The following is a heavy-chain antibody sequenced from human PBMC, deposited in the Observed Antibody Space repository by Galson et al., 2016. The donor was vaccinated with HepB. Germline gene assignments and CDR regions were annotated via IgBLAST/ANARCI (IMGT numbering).Heavy chain of an antibody. J-gene: IGHJ4*02. CDR3: ARRRPATNPHYFDF. D-gene: IGHD1-26*01. V-gene: IGHV4-39*01. CDR1: CDSIRTSNYN. Sequence: SETLSLTCAVSCDSIRTSNYNWGWVRQPPGKGLEWIATIHSSAIAHYTPSLNRRATMSVDTSKNQFSLKLISVTAADTAVSFCARRRPATNPHYFDFWGQGILVTVSS. CDR2: IHSSAIA.